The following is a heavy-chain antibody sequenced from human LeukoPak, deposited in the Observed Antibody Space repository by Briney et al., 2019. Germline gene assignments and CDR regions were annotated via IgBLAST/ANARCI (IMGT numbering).Heavy chain of an antibody. J-gene: IGHJ6*02. CDR2: TSYDGNNK. CDR3: ARDRPLSAGGVIYFSYYGMDV. D-gene: IGHD3-10*01. V-gene: IGHV3-30-3*01. Sequence: GGSLRLSCAASGFTFRTYAMHWVRQAPGKGLEWVAVTSYDGNNKYYADSVRGRFTISRDNSKNTLYLQMNSLRAADTAVYYCARDRPLSAGGVIYFSYYGMDVWGQGTTVTVFS. CDR1: GFTFRTYA.